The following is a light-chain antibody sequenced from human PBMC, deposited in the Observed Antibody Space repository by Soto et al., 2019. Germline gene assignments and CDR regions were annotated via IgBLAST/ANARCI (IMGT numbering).Light chain of an antibody. J-gene: IGKJ3*01. V-gene: IGKV3-11*01. CDR1: QSVSSY. CDR2: DAS. Sequence: EIVLTQSPATLSLSPGERATLSCRASQSVSSYLAWYQQKPDQAPRLLIYDASNRATGIPARFSGSGSGTDFTLTISSLEPEDFAVYYCQQRSNWPPNTFGPGTKVDIK. CDR3: QQRSNWPPNT.